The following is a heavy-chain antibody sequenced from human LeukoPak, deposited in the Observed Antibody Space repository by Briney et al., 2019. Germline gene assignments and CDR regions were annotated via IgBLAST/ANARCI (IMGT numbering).Heavy chain of an antibody. CDR3: ATSRTFDY. J-gene: IGHJ4*02. CDR1: GFTFSSYW. V-gene: IGHV3-74*01. Sequence: GGSLRLSCAASGFTFSSYWMHWVRQSPGKGLVWVSGINSDGSSTSYADSVKGRFTISRDNATNTVYLQMNSLRAEDTAVYHCATSRTFDYWGQGTLVTVSS. CDR2: INSDGSST.